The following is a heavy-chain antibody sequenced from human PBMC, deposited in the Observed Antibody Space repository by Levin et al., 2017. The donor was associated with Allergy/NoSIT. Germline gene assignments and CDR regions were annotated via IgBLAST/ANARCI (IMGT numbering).Heavy chain of an antibody. CDR1: GFTFSSYA. V-gene: IGHV3-23*01. CDR2: ISGSGGST. Sequence: GGSLRLSCAASGFTFSSYAMSWVRQAPGKGLEWVSAISGSGGSTYYADSVKGRFTISRDNSKNTLYLQMNSLRAEDTAVYYCAKDQGADYYDSSGYWDYWGQGTLVTVSS. D-gene: IGHD3-22*01. J-gene: IGHJ4*02. CDR3: AKDQGADYYDSSGYWDY.